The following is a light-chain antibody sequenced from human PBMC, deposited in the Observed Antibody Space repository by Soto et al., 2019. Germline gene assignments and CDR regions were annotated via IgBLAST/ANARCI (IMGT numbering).Light chain of an antibody. Sequence: EIVMTQSPATLSVSPGERATLSCRASQSVSSKLAWYQQKPGQAPRLLIYGASTRATGIPARFSGSGSGTEFTLAISSLQSEDFAVYYCQQYSSSPGYTFGQGTKLEIK. CDR1: QSVSSK. V-gene: IGKV3-15*01. J-gene: IGKJ2*01. CDR3: QQYSSSPGYT. CDR2: GAS.